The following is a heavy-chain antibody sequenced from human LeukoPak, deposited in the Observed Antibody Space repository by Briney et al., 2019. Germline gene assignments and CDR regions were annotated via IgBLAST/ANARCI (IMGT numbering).Heavy chain of an antibody. D-gene: IGHD5-12*01. CDR1: GFTFSRYW. CDR2: IKQDGSEK. J-gene: IGHJ6*03. V-gene: IGHV3-7*01. Sequence: GGSLRLSCAASGFTFSRYWMNWVRQAPGKGLEWVANIKQDGSEKYYVDSVKGRFTISRDNAKNSLYLQMNSLRAEDTAVYYCARKEKWLRSGYYYYYMDVWGKGTTVTVSS. CDR3: ARKEKWLRSGYYYYYMDV.